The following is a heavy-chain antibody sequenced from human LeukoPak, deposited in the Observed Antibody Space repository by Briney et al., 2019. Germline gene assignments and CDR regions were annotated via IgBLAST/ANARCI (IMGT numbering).Heavy chain of an antibody. CDR3: AAVGVAGTLDY. D-gene: IGHD6-19*01. Sequence: SETLSLTCTVSGYSVSSDYFWGWIRQPPGKGLEWIGSIYHSGSTYYNPSLKSRVTISVDTSKNQFSLNLSSVTAADTAVYYCAAVGVAGTLDYWGQGTLVTVSS. J-gene: IGHJ4*02. CDR2: IYHSGST. CDR1: GYSVSSDYF. V-gene: IGHV4-38-2*02.